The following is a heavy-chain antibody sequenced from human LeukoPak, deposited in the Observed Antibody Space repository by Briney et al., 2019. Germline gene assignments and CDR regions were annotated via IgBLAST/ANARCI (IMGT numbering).Heavy chain of an antibody. CDR3: AKDRSNPHDAFDI. J-gene: IGHJ3*02. V-gene: IGHV3-30*02. Sequence: PGGSLRLPCAASGFTFSGYGMHWVRQAPGQGLEWVAFIRFDGSNKYYADSVKGRFTISRDSSKNTLYLRMNSLRAEDTAVYYCAKDRSNPHDAFDIWGQGTMVTVSS. CDR2: IRFDGSNK. CDR1: GFTFSGYG. D-gene: IGHD4-11*01.